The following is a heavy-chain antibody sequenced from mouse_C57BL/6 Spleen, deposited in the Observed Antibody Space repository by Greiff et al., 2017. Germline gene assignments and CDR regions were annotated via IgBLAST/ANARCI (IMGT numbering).Heavy chain of an antibody. Sequence: QVQLQQSGTELVKPGASVKLSCKASGYTFTSYWMHWVKQRPGQGLEWIGNINPSNGGTNYNEKFKGKATLTVDKSSSTAYMQLSSLRSEDSAVYYCASPGEYGSSYRTWFADWGQGTLVTVSA. V-gene: IGHV1-53*01. J-gene: IGHJ3*01. CDR2: INPSNGGT. CDR3: ASPGEYGSSYRTWFAD. D-gene: IGHD1-1*01. CDR1: GYTFTSYW.